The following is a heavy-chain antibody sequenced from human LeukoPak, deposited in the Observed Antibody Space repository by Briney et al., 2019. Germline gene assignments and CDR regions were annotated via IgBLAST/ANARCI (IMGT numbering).Heavy chain of an antibody. Sequence: PSETLSLTCAVSGGSISSFYWSWIRQPGGKGLEWIGYIYYSGSTNYNPSLKSRVTISVDTSKNQFSLKLSSVTAADTAVYYCARYATVVSYFDYWGQGTLVTVSS. D-gene: IGHD4-23*01. CDR3: ARYATVVSYFDY. CDR2: IYYSGST. CDR1: GGSISSFY. J-gene: IGHJ4*02. V-gene: IGHV4-59*01.